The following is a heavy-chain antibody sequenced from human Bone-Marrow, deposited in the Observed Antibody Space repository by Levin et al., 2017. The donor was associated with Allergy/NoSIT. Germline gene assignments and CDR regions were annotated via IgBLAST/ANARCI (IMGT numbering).Heavy chain of an antibody. CDR2: IFNSGSA. CDR1: GGSISYYY. Sequence: SETRERTCSISGGSISYYYWTWIRQSPGQGREGIGYIFNSGSASYNPSLKSRVTISRDASQIQFSLRLNSVTAADTAVYYCARVVTAPRGANHAFDLWGQGALVTVSS. CDR3: ARVVTAPRGANHAFDL. D-gene: IGHD1-14*01. J-gene: IGHJ4*02. V-gene: IGHV4-59*01.